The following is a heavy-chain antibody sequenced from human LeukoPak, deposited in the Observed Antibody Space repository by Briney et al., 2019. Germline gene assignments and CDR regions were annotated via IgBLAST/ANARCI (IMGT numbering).Heavy chain of an antibody. D-gene: IGHD6-19*01. V-gene: IGHV3-30-3*01. CDR2: ISYDGSNK. Sequence: PGRSLRLSCAASGFTFSSYAMHWVRQAPGKGLEWVAVISYDGSNKYYADSVKGRFTISRDNSKNTLYLQMNSLRAEDTAVYYCARDSGIAVDIRNGDDFDYWGQGTLVTVSS. J-gene: IGHJ4*02. CDR1: GFTFSSYA. CDR3: ARDSGIAVDIRNGDDFDY.